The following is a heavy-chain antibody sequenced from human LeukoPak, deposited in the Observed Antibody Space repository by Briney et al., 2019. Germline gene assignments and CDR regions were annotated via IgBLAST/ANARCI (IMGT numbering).Heavy chain of an antibody. V-gene: IGHV4-59*01. CDR1: GGSISNYY. CDR2: IYYSGST. D-gene: IGHD2-15*01. CDR3: ARVGYCSGGSCTRVDY. Sequence: SETLSLTCTVSGGSISNYYWSWIRQPPGKGLEWIGYIYYSGSTNYNPSLKSRVTISVDTSKNQFSLKLTSVTAADTAVYYCARVGYCSGGSCTRVDYWGQGTLVTVSS. J-gene: IGHJ4*02.